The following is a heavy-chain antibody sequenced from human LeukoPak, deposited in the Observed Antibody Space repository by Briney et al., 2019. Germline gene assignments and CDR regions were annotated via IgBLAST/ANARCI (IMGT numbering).Heavy chain of an antibody. Sequence: SGTLSLTCTVSGGSITRSWWSWVRQPPGKGLEWIGESFHDGTTNYNPSLKSRVTISVDKSKNHFSLELSSVTAADTAVYYCTCHSGWSSPSEWGQGTLVIVSS. CDR3: TCHSGWSSPSE. D-gene: IGHD6-19*01. CDR2: SFHDGTT. V-gene: IGHV4-4*02. J-gene: IGHJ4*02. CDR1: GGSITRSW.